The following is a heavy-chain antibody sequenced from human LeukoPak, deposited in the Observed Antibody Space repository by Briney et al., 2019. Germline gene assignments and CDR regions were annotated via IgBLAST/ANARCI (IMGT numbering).Heavy chain of an antibody. V-gene: IGHV3-30*18. D-gene: IGHD3-3*02. CDR2: ISYDGSDK. Sequence: GRSLRLSCAASGFTFSSYGMHWVRQAPGKGLEWVAVISYDGSDKYYADSVKGRFTISRDNSKNTLYLQMNSLRAEDTAVYYCGNHFPHFDYWGQGTPVTVSS. CDR3: GNHFPHFDY. CDR1: GFTFSSYG. J-gene: IGHJ4*02.